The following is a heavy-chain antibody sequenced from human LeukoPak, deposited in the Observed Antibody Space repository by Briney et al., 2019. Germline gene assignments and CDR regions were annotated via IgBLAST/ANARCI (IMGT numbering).Heavy chain of an antibody. CDR2: VYSGGST. CDR1: GFTVSTNY. J-gene: IGHJ4*02. Sequence: GGSLRLSCAASGFTVSTNYMNWVRQAPGKGLEWVSVVYSGGSTYYADSVKGRFTISRDNSKNTLYLQMNTLRAEDTAVYYCAREGAYYDITHWGQGTLVTVSS. V-gene: IGHV3-53*01. CDR3: AREGAYYDITH. D-gene: IGHD3-9*01.